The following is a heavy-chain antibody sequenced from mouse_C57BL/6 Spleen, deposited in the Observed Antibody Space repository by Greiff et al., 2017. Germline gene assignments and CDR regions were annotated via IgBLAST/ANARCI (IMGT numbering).Heavy chain of an antibody. CDR2: IYPGDGDT. CDR1: GYAFSSSW. J-gene: IGHJ4*01. Sequence: VQLQQSGPELVKPGASVKISCKASGYAFSSSWMNWVKQRPGKGLEWIGRIYPGDGDTNYNGKFKGKATLTADKSSSTAYMQLSSLTSEDSAVYFCARTGGLRPYARDYWGQGTSGTVSS. D-gene: IGHD2-4*01. CDR3: ARTGGLRPYARDY. V-gene: IGHV1-82*01.